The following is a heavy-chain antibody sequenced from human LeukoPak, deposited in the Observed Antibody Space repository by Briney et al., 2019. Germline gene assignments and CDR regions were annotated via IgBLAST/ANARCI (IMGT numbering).Heavy chain of an antibody. CDR3: APTGKVTVGLGY. J-gene: IGHJ4*02. V-gene: IGHV3-23*01. Sequence: GGSLRLSCAASGFTFSSYAMGWVRQAPGKGLEWVSAVTGSGGTTYYADSVKGRFTISRDNSRNTLHLQMNSLSADDTAVYYCAPTGKVTVGLGYWGQGTLVTVSS. CDR2: VTGSGGTT. CDR1: GFTFSSYA. D-gene: IGHD2-21*02.